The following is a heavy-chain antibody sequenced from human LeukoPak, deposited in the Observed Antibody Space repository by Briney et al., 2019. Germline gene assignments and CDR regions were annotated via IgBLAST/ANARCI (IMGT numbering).Heavy chain of an antibody. J-gene: IGHJ4*02. Sequence: PSETLSLTCAVSGYSISSGYYWGWIRQPPGKGLEWIGSIYHSGSTYYNPSLKSRVTISVDTSKNQFSLKLSSVTAADTAVYYCARHLPAAILSNFDYWGQGTLVTVSS. CDR2: IYHSGST. CDR1: GYSISSGYY. D-gene: IGHD2-2*01. CDR3: ARHLPAAILSNFDY. V-gene: IGHV4-38-2*01.